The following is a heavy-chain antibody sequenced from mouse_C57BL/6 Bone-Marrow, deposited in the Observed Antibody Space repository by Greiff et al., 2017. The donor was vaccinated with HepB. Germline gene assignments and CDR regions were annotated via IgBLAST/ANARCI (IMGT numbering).Heavy chain of an antibody. J-gene: IGHJ3*01. CDR2: IYPRSGNT. D-gene: IGHD2-2*01. V-gene: IGHV1-81*01. CDR1: GYTFTSYG. Sequence: VKLQESGAELARPGASVKLSCKASGYTFTSYGISWVKQRTGQGLEWIGEIYPRSGNTYYNEKFKGKATLTADKSSSTAYMELRSLTSEDSAVYFCARRRGSTMVTTGFAYWGQGTLVTVSA. CDR3: ARRRGSTMVTTGFAY.